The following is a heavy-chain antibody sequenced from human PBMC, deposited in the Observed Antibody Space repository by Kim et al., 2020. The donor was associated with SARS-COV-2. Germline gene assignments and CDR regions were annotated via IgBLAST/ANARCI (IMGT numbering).Heavy chain of an antibody. J-gene: IGHJ4*02. V-gene: IGHV5-51*01. D-gene: IGHD6-6*01. CDR2: IYPGDSDT. CDR3: ARRGSSSSPFDY. Sequence: GESLKISCKGSGYRFSSYWIAWVRQMSGKGLEWMGIIYPGDSDTRYNPSFEGQVTISADTSISTAYLQWSSLKASDTATYYCARRGSSSSPFDYWGQGTLVTVSS. CDR1: GYRFSSYW.